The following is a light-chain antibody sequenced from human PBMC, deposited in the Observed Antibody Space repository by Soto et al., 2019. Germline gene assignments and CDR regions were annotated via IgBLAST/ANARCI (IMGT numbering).Light chain of an antibody. CDR2: AAS. Sequence: DIQLTQSPSFLSASVGVSVTITCRASQGIRSYLAWYQQKPGKAPKRLIYAASTLQSGVPSRFSGSVSGTEFPLTISSLQPEDCATYYCQQLNSYPLTFGPGTKGDIK. CDR1: QGIRSY. CDR3: QQLNSYPLT. V-gene: IGKV1-9*01. J-gene: IGKJ3*01.